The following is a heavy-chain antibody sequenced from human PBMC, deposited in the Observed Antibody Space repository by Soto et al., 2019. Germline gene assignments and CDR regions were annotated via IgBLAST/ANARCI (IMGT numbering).Heavy chain of an antibody. CDR3: ARATPGEVSPQDY. CDR2: INPNSGGT. D-gene: IGHD1-1*01. CDR1: GYTFTGYY. V-gene: IGHV1-2*04. J-gene: IGHJ4*02. Sequence: GASVKVSCKASGYTFTGYYMHWVRQAPGQGLEWMGWINPNSGGTNYAQKFQGWVTMTRDTSISTAYMELSRLRSDDTAVYYCARATPGEVSPQDYWGQGTLVTVSS.